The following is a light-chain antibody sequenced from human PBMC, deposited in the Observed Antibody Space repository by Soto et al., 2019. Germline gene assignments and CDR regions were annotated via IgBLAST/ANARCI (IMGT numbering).Light chain of an antibody. J-gene: IGKJ4*01. CDR2: DAA. CDR1: QDIKYY. V-gene: IGKV1-33*01. CDR3: QQYDSLAQST. Sequence: DIQMTPSPSSLSSSVGDRVTITCQASQDIKYYLNWYQQQPGKAPRLLIYDAANLETGVPSRFSGAGSGSDFTLNTTSLQPEDFATYYWQQYDSLAQSTFGGGTKVEIE.